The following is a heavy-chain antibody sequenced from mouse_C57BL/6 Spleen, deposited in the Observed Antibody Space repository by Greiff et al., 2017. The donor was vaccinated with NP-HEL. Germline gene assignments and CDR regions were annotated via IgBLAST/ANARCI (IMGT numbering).Heavy chain of an antibody. J-gene: IGHJ2*01. CDR1: GYTFTDYY. CDR2: INPYNGGT. V-gene: IGHV1-19*01. CDR3: ARQLGRGSDFDY. D-gene: IGHD4-1*02. Sequence: VQLQQSGPVLVKPGASVKMSCKASGYTFTDYYMNWVKQSHGKSLEWIGVINPYNGGTSYNQKFKGKATLTVDKSSSTAYMELNSLTSEDSAVYYCARQLGRGSDFDYWGQGTTLTVSS.